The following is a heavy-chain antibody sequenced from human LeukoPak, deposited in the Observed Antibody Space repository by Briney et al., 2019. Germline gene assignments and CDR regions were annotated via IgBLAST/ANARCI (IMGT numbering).Heavy chain of an antibody. CDR1: GGSISSSSYY. CDR3: ARGAYYDSSGYHDVFDI. CDR2: LYPSGST. Sequence: SETLSLTCTVSGGSISSSSYYWGWIRQPPGKGLEWIGILYPSGSTYYNPSLKGRVTISVDTSKNQFSLKLSSVAAADTAVYNCARGAYYDSSGYHDVFDIWGQGTMVTVSS. V-gene: IGHV4-39*07. J-gene: IGHJ3*02. D-gene: IGHD3-22*01.